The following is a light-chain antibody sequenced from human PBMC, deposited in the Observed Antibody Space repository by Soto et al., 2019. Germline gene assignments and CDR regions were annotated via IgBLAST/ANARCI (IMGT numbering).Light chain of an antibody. CDR3: QQYATSPRT. CDR1: QSVRSSY. V-gene: IGKV3-20*01. Sequence: EIVLAQSPGTLSLSPGERATLSCRASQSVRSSYLAWYQQKLGQAPRLLIYGVSNRATGIPDRFSGSGSGTDFTLTTSRLESEDFAVYYCQQYATSPRTFGQGTKVEIK. J-gene: IGKJ1*01. CDR2: GVS.